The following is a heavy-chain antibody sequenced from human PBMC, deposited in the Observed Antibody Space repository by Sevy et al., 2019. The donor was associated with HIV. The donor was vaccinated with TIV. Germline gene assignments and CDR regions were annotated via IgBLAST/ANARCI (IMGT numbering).Heavy chain of an antibody. J-gene: IGHJ4*02. V-gene: IGHV3-48*04. CDR3: ARVPLYSDSHINDY. CDR1: GFTFSPYS. D-gene: IGHD3-22*01. Sequence: GGSLRLSCTASGFTFSPYSMNRIRQAPGKGLEWLSYISGTGNTIYYAASVKGRFTISRDNAKSSLYLQMNSLRAEDTAVYYCARVPLYSDSHINDYWGQGTLVTVSS. CDR2: ISGTGNTI.